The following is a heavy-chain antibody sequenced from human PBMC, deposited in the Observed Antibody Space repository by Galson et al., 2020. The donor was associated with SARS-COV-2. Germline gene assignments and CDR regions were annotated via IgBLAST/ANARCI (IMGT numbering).Heavy chain of an antibody. J-gene: IGHJ6*02. CDR3: ASDCSSTSCPLDYYGMDV. CDR2: INHSGST. V-gene: IGHV4-34*01. CDR1: GGSFSGYY. D-gene: IGHD2-2*01. Sequence: SQASETLSLTCAVYGGSFSGYYWSWIRQPPGKGLEWIGEINHSGSTNYNPSLKSRVTISVDTSKNQFSLKLSSVTAADTAVYYCASDCSSTSCPLDYYGMDVWGQGTTVTVSS.